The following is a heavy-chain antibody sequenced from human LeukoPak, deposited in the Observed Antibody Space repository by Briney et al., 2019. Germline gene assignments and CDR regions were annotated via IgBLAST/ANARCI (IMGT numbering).Heavy chain of an antibody. D-gene: IGHD5-18*01. CDR2: ISSSGSYI. CDR1: GFTFSSYT. Sequence: GGSLRLSCAASGFTFSSYTINWVRQAPRKGLEWVSSISSSGSYIYYADSVKGRFTVSRDNAKNSLYLQMKSLRAEDTAVYYCARDRGSRRYNNGYSEYWGQGTLVTVSS. CDR3: ARDRGSRRYNNGYSEY. J-gene: IGHJ4*02. V-gene: IGHV3-21*01.